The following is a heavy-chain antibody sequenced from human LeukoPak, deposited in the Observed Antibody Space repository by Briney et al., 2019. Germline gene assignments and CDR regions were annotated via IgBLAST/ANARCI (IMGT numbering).Heavy chain of an antibody. CDR1: GYTFTGYY. Sequence: ASVKVSCKASGYTFTGYYMHWVRQAPGQGLEWMGWINPNSGGTNYAQKFQGRVTMTRDTSISTAYMELSRLRSDDTAVYYCVRFLERLSMFDPWGQETLVTVSS. CDR2: INPNSGGT. J-gene: IGHJ5*02. CDR3: VRFLERLSMFDP. V-gene: IGHV1-2*02. D-gene: IGHD3-3*01.